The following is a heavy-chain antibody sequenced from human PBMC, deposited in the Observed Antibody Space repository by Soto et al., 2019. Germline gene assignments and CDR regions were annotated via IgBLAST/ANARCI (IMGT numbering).Heavy chain of an antibody. V-gene: IGHV3-30*18. J-gene: IGHJ3*02. CDR2: ISYDGSNK. CDR3: ANPGDYDYITDAFDI. Sequence: ESGGGVVQPGRSLRLSCAASGFTFSSYGMHWVRQAPGKGLEWVAVISYDGSNKYYADSVKGRFTISRDNSKNTLYLQMNSLRAEDTAVYYCANPGDYDYITDAFDIWGQGTMVTVSS. D-gene: IGHD3-16*01. CDR1: GFTFSSYG.